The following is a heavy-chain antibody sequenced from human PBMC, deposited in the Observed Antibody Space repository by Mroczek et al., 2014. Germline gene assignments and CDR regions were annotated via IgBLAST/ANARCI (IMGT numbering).Heavy chain of an antibody. Sequence: QVQLQQWGAGLLKPSETLSLTCAVYGGSFSGYYWSWIRQPPGKGLEWIGEINHSGSTNYNPSLKSRVTISVDTSKNQFSLKLSSVTAADTAVYYCARGGPSQLGMDYWGQGTLVTVSS. CDR1: GGSFSGYY. V-gene: IGHV4-34*01. CDR3: ARGGPSQLGMDY. CDR2: INHSGST. J-gene: IGHJ4*02. D-gene: IGHD7-27*01.